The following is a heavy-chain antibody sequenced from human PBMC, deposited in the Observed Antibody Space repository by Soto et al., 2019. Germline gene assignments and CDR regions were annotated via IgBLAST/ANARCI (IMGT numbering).Heavy chain of an antibody. Sequence: SSETLSLTCTVSGGCISNFYWSWIRQPPGKGLEWIGYVYYTGSTSYNPSLKRRVTFSADSSRGQFSLRLNSVTAADTAVYYCARTVLGPDLLADSFVDYYYYMDVWGQGTTVTVSS. CDR2: VYYTGST. D-gene: IGHD3-9*01. J-gene: IGHJ6*03. V-gene: IGHV4-59*08. CDR1: GGCISNFY. CDR3: ARTVLGPDLLADSFVDYYYYMDV.